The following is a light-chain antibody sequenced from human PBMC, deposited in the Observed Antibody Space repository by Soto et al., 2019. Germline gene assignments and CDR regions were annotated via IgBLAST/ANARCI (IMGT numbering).Light chain of an antibody. CDR1: SSDIGTFNY. J-gene: IGLJ2*01. CDR3: CSYAAGDSFK. V-gene: IGLV2-11*01. Sequence: QAVLTQPPSVCGSPGHSVTISCIGTSSDIGTFNYVSWHQQRPGKAPRLIIYDVFQRPSGVPDRFSASKSGITASLTISGLQAEDEADYYCCSYAAGDSFKFGGGTKVTVL. CDR2: DVF.